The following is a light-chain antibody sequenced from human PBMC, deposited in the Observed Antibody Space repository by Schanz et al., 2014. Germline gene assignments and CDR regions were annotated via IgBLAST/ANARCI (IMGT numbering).Light chain of an antibody. CDR2: GNS. J-gene: IGLJ1*01. CDR3: SSYTRSTTHV. Sequence: QSVLTQPPSVSGAPGQRVTISCTGSSSNIGAGYDVHWYQQLPGTAPKLLIYGNSNRPSGVPDRLSGSKSGTSASLAITGLQAEDEAHYYCSSYTRSTTHVFGTGTKLTVL. V-gene: IGLV1-40*01. CDR1: SSNIGAGYD.